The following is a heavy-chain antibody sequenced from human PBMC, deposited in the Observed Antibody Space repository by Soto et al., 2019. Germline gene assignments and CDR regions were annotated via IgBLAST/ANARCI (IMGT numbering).Heavy chain of an antibody. V-gene: IGHV5-51*01. J-gene: IGHJ6*02. D-gene: IGHD3-10*01. CDR3: ARRILMVRGVISFGMDV. Sequence: GESLKISCKASGYSSANFWIVWVRQMPGKGLEWMGFIHLGGSDTRYSPSFQGQVTISADKSISTAYLQWSSLKASDTAMYYCARRILMVRGVISFGMDVWGQGTTVTVSS. CDR2: IHLGGSDT. CDR1: GYSSANFW.